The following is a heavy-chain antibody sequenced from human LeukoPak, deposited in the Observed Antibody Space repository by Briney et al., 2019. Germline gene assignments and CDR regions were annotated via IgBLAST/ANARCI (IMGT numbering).Heavy chain of an antibody. Sequence: PSETLSLTCAVSGGSISSGGYSWSWIRQPPGKGLEWIGYIYHSGSTYHNPSLKSRVTISVDKSKNQFSLKLNSVTAADTAVYYCARASLLWFGESPSPGYYGMDVWGQGTTVTVSS. CDR2: IYHSGST. D-gene: IGHD3-10*01. CDR1: GGSISSGGYS. CDR3: ARASLLWFGESPSPGYYGMDV. J-gene: IGHJ6*02. V-gene: IGHV4-30-2*01.